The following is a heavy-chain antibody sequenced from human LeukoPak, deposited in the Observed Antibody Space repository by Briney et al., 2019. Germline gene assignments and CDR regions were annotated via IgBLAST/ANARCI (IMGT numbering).Heavy chain of an antibody. Sequence: SETLSLTCTVSGGSISSRSYYWSWIRQPPGKGLEWIGEINHSGSTNYNPSLKSRVTISVDTSKNQFSLKLSSVTAADTAVYYCARGPLRYSSGWYQPPYYFDYWGQGTLVTVSS. CDR2: INHSGST. CDR3: ARGPLRYSSGWYQPPYYFDY. V-gene: IGHV4-39*07. J-gene: IGHJ4*02. CDR1: GGSISSRSYY. D-gene: IGHD6-19*01.